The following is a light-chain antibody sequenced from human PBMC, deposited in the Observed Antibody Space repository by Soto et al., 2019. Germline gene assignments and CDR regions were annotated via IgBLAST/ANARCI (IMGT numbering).Light chain of an antibody. J-gene: IGKJ1*01. CDR3: MQALHTPWT. V-gene: IGKV2-28*01. Sequence: DIVLTQSPLSLPVTPGEPASISCRSSESLLQSNGNHYLDWYLQKPGQSPQVLIYLGSHRASGVPDRLSGSGSGTDFTLKISRVEAEDVGVYYCMQALHTPWTFGQGTKVEIK. CDR1: ESLLQSNGNHY. CDR2: LGS.